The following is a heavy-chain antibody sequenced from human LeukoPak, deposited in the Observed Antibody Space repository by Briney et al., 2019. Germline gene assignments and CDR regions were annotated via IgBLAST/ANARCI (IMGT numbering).Heavy chain of an antibody. V-gene: IGHV3-23*01. Sequence: GGSLRLSCAASGFTFSSYAMSWVRQAPGKGLEWVSSASGSGGSTYYADSVKGRFTISRDNSKNTLYLQMNSLRAEDTAVYYCARGYDSSTWYRFDPWGQGTLVTVSS. CDR3: ARGYDSSTWYRFDP. CDR2: ASGSGGST. D-gene: IGHD6-13*01. J-gene: IGHJ5*02. CDR1: GFTFSSYA.